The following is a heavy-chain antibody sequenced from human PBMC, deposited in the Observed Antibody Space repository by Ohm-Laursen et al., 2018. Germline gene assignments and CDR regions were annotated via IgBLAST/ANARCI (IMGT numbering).Heavy chain of an antibody. CDR1: GFTFSDYY. V-gene: IGHV3-11*01. CDR2: ISSSGSTI. CDR3: ARCKQPRDYYGMDV. J-gene: IGHJ6*02. Sequence: SLRLSCIASGFTFSDYYMSWIRQAPGKGLEWVSYISSSGSTIYYADSVKGRFTISRDNAKNSLYLQMNSLRAEDTAVYYCARCKQPRDYYGMDVWGQGTTVTVSS. D-gene: IGHD6-13*01.